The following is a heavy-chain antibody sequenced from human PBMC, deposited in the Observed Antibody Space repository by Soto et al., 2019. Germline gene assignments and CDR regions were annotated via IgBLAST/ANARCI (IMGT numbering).Heavy chain of an antibody. CDR1: GYSFTSYW. D-gene: IGHD2-2*01. CDR3: ARDWGYCISTSCSINYYYYYGMDV. CDR2: IDPSDSYT. V-gene: IGHV5-10-1*04. Sequence: PGESLKISCKGSGYSFTSYWISWVRQMPGKGLEWMGRIDPSDSYTNYSPSFQGQVTISADKSISTAYLQWSSLKASDTAMYYCARDWGYCISTSCSINYYYYYGMDVWGQGTTVTVSS. J-gene: IGHJ6*02.